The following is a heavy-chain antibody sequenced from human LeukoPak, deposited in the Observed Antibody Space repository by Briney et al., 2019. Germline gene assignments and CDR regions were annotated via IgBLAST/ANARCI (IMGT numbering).Heavy chain of an antibody. CDR1: GYTFTGYY. D-gene: IGHD2-2*01. CDR2: INPNSGGT. V-gene: IGHV1-2*06. Sequence: ASVKVSCKASGYTFTGYYMHWVRQAPGQGLEWMGRINPNSGGTNYAQKFQGRVTMTRDTSISTAYMELSRLRSDDTAVYYCAREDIVVVPAAIDYWGQGTLVTVSS. J-gene: IGHJ4*02. CDR3: AREDIVVVPAAIDY.